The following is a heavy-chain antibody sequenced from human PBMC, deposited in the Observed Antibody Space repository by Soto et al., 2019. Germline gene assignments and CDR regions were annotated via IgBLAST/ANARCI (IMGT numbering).Heavy chain of an antibody. J-gene: IGHJ3*02. CDR1: GFTFSSYA. D-gene: IGHD7-27*01. CDR3: GRDFEANWGAFDI. Sequence: GGSLRLSCAASGFTFSSYAMHWVRQAPGKGLEWVAVISYDGSNKYYADSVKGRFTISRDNSKNTLYLQMNSLRAEDTAVYYCGRDFEANWGAFDIWGQGTMVTISS. CDR2: ISYDGSNK. V-gene: IGHV3-30*04.